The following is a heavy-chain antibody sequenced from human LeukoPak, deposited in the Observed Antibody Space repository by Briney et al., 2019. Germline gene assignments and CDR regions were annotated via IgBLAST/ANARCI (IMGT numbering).Heavy chain of an antibody. D-gene: IGHD3-9*01. CDR3: AKGGHLTGSSYFDY. CDR2: ISYDGRNK. CDR1: GFTFSSYG. V-gene: IGHV3-30*18. J-gene: IGHJ4*02. Sequence: PGRSLRLSCAASGFTFSSYGMHWVRQAPGKGLESVAVISYDGRNKYYADSVKGRFTISRDNSKNTLYLQMNSLRAEDTAVYYCAKGGHLTGSSYFDYWGQGTLVTVSS.